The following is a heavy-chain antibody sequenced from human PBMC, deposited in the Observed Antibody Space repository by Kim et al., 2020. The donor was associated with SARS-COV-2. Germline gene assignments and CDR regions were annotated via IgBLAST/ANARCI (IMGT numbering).Heavy chain of an antibody. CDR2: IIPIFGTA. CDR3: ARDRTTMVRGQSFYY. J-gene: IGHJ4*02. Sequence: SVKVSCKASGGTFSSYAISWVRQAPGQGLEWMGGIIPIFGTANYAQKFQGRVTITADESTSTAYMELSSLRSEDTAVYYCARDRTTMVRGQSFYYWGQGTLVTVSP. V-gene: IGHV1-69*13. D-gene: IGHD3-10*01. CDR1: GGTFSSYA.